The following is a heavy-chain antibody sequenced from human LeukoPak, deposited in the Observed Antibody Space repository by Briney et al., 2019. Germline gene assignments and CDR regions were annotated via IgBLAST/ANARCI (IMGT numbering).Heavy chain of an antibody. CDR2: IYPGDSDT. CDR1: GYSFTSYW. Sequence: GESLKISCKGSGYSFTSYWIGWVRQMPGKGLEWMGIIYPGDSDTRYSPSFQGQVTLSADKSISTAYLQWSSLKASDTAMYYCARGSLGSIGYPYYFDYWGQGTLVTVSS. V-gene: IGHV5-51*01. J-gene: IGHJ4*02. CDR3: ARGSLGSIGYPYYFDY. D-gene: IGHD3-22*01.